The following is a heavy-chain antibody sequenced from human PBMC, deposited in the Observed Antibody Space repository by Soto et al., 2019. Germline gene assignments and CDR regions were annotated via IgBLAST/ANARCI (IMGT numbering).Heavy chain of an antibody. CDR3: VRYRSRDYYYGMDV. V-gene: IGHV5-51*01. CDR2: IYPGDSDR. D-gene: IGHD1-26*01. CDR1: GYSFDNYW. J-gene: IGHJ6*02. Sequence: LKISCKGSGYSFDNYWIGWVRQMPGKGLEWMAIIYPGDSDRRYSPSFQGQVTISADQSISTAYLQWSSLKASDTANYYCVRYRSRDYYYGMDVWGQGTTVTVSS.